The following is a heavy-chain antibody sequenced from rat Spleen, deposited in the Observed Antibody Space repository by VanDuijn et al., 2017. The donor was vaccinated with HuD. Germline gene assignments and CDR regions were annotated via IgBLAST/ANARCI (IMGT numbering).Heavy chain of an antibody. CDR1: GFTFSDYA. V-gene: IGHV5-17*01. CDR2: IIYDGSST. Sequence: EVQLVESGGGFVQPGRSLKLSCAASGFTFSDYAMAWVRQAPKKGLEWVATIIYDGSSTYYRDSVKGRFTISRDNTKSTLYLQMNSLRSEDTASYYCARHGLGAWFFDYWGQGVMVTVSS. J-gene: IGHJ2*01. CDR3: ARHGLGAWFFDY. D-gene: IGHD5-1*01.